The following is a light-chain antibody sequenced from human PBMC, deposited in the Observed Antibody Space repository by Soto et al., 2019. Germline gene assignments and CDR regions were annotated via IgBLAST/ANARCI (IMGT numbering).Light chain of an antibody. Sequence: DIPMTQSPSSLSASVGDSVTITCRASQSIGNYLNWYQGKPGKAPKVLIFAAATLPGGVPSRFSGSGSGTDFTLTISSLQPDDFAVYYCQQSHSPPWTFGQGTRVDIK. CDR2: AAA. CDR3: QQSHSPPWT. V-gene: IGKV1-39*01. J-gene: IGKJ1*01. CDR1: QSIGNY.